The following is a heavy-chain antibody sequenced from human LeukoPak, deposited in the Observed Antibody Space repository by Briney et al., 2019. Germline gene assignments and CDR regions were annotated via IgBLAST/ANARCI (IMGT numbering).Heavy chain of an antibody. CDR1: GYTFTSYA. Sequence: GASVKVSCKASGYTFTSYAMHWVRQAPGQRLEWMGWINAGNGNTKYSQKFQGRVTITRDTSASTAYMELSSLRSEDTAVYYCARSPFNIAAAPQLFDYWGQGTLVTVSS. CDR2: INAGNGNT. J-gene: IGHJ4*02. V-gene: IGHV1-3*01. D-gene: IGHD6-13*01. CDR3: ARSPFNIAAAPQLFDY.